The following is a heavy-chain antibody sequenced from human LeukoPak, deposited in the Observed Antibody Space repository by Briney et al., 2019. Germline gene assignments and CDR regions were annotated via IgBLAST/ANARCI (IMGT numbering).Heavy chain of an antibody. V-gene: IGHV3-21*04. J-gene: IGHJ4*02. CDR3: ANVRYKYGKDY. CDR1: GFTFSTYS. D-gene: IGHD2/OR15-2a*01. Sequence: GGSLRLSCAASGFTFSTYSMNWVRQAPGKGLEWVSSISSSSSYIYYADSVKGRFTISRDNSKSTLYLQMNSLRAEDTAVYYCANVRYKYGKDYWGQGTLVTVSS. CDR2: ISSSSSYI.